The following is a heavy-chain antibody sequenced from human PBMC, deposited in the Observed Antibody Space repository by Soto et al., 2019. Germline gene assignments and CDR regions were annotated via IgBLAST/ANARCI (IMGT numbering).Heavy chain of an antibody. Sequence: ASLRLSCVASGFVFKNARIVWVRQTRGKGLGWVGRVKSKGGGGRTEDAALGGGRVAGARDVSTNTMYLQMNSLKIVDTAGYHCASPSGYVVGTDSWGQGT. D-gene: IGHD2-21*01. CDR3: ASPSGYVVGTDS. J-gene: IGHJ4*02. CDR1: GFVFKNAR. CDR2: VKSKGGGGRT. V-gene: IGHV3-15*01.